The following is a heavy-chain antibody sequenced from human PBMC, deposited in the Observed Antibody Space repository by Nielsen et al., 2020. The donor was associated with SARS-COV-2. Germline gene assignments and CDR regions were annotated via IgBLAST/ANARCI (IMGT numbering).Heavy chain of an antibody. CDR2: IFYRGNT. CDR3: VRIDMATSSVDY. D-gene: IGHD5-24*01. J-gene: IGHJ4*02. V-gene: IGHV4-59*01. Sequence: WRRQRPGKGLEWMGYIFYRGNTNYTPSLKRRVTSSVDTSKNQLSLKVNSVTAADTAVYYCVRIDMATSSVDYWGRGTLVTVSS.